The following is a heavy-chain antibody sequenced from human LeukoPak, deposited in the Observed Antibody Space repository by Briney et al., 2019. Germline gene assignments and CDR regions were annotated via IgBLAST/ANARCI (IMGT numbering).Heavy chain of an antibody. CDR2: IYYSGST. CDR1: GGSISSYY. V-gene: IGHV4-59*01. CDR3: ARARPRIAVAGTGAFDI. D-gene: IGHD6-19*01. Sequence: PSETLSLTCTVSGGSISSYYWSWIRQPPGKGLEWIGYIYYSGSTNYNPSLKSRVTISVDTSKNQFSLKLSSVTAADTAVYYCARARPRIAVAGTGAFDIWGQETMVTVSS. J-gene: IGHJ3*02.